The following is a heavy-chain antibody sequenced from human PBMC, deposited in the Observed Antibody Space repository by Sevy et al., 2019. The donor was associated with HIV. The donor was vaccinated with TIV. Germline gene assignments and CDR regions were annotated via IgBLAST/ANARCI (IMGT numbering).Heavy chain of an antibody. CDR1: GYTFTSYG. V-gene: IGHV1-18*04. J-gene: IGHJ5*02. D-gene: IGHD2-15*01. Sequence: ASVKVSCKASGYTFTSYGISWVRQAPGQGLEWMGWISAYNGNTNYAQKLQGRVTMTTDTSTSTAYMELRSLRSDDTAVYYCARDLVANHGPDNWFDPWGQGTLVTVSS. CDR2: ISAYNGNT. CDR3: ARDLVANHGPDNWFDP.